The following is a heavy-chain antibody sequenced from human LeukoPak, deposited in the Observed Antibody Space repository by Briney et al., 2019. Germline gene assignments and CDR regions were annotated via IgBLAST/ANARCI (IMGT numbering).Heavy chain of an antibody. CDR1: GGSIGSFF. Sequence: SETLSLTCTVSGGSIGSFFWSWIRQPPGKALEWIGYIHYSGSTKYNPSLKSRVTISVDTSENPFSLTLSSVTAADTAVYYCARSRGGYGDYGSWFDPWGQGILVTVSS. CDR3: ARSRGGYGDYGSWFDP. V-gene: IGHV4-59*01. D-gene: IGHD3-16*01. J-gene: IGHJ5*02. CDR2: IHYSGST.